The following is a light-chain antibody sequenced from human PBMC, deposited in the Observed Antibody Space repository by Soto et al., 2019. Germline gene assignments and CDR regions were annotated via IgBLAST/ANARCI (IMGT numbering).Light chain of an antibody. CDR2: DAS. J-gene: IGKJ1*01. CDR3: QQYGSSPRT. V-gene: IGKV3-20*01. Sequence: EFVLTQSPCTLSLSPGERATLSCRASQTVRNNYLAWYQQKPGQAPRLLIYDASSRATGIPDRFSGGGSGTDFTLTISRLEPEDFAVYYCQQYGSSPRTFGQGTKVDIK. CDR1: QTVRNNY.